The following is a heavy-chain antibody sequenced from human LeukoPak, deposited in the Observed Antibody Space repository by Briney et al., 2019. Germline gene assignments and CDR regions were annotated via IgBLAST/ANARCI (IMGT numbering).Heavy chain of an antibody. CDR1: GYTFTSYY. V-gene: IGHV1-46*01. Sequence: ASVKVSCKASGYTFTSYYMHWVRQAPGQGLEWMGIINPSGGSTSYAQKFQGRVTITADKSTSTAYMELSSLRSEDTAVYYCAGRDCSGGSCYSRFYLFDYWGQGTLVTVSS. CDR3: AGRDCSGGSCYSRFYLFDY. CDR2: INPSGGST. J-gene: IGHJ4*02. D-gene: IGHD2-15*01.